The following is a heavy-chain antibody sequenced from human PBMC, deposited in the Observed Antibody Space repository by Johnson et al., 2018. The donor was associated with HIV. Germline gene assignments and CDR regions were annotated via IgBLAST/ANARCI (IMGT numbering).Heavy chain of an antibody. CDR3: AKDKFMFLENPVDAFDV. D-gene: IGHD3-3*01. CDR2: ISFDGSNK. J-gene: IGHJ3*01. Sequence: VQLVESGGGVVQPGRSLRLSCAASGFNFRNYGMHWVRQAPGKGLERVAVISFDGSNKYYADSVKGLSTISRANSNNTLYLQMNSLRPEDTAMYYCAKDKFMFLENPVDAFDVWGLGTMVTFSS. V-gene: IGHV3-30*18. CDR1: GFNFRNYG.